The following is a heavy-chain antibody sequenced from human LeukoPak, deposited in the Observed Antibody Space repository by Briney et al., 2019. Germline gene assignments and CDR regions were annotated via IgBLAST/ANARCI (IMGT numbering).Heavy chain of an antibody. J-gene: IGHJ6*02. D-gene: IGHD1-26*01. Sequence: GGSLRVCCAASGFTFSSYDMHWVRQATGKGLEWVSAIGTAGDTYYPGSVKGRFTISRENAKNSLYLQMNSLRAGDTAVYYCARGVGATGLDYYYYGMDVWGQGTTVTVSS. V-gene: IGHV3-13*01. CDR3: ARGVGATGLDYYYYGMDV. CDR2: IGTAGDT. CDR1: GFTFSSYD.